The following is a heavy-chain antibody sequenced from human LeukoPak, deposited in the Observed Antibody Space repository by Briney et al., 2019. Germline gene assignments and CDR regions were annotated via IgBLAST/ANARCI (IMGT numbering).Heavy chain of an antibody. CDR2: IYHSGST. D-gene: IGHD3-10*01. CDR3: ARRLSLWFGEPKGPSYYFDY. V-gene: IGHV4-4*02. J-gene: IGHJ4*02. Sequence: PSGTLSLTCAVSGGSISSSNWWSWVRQPSGKGLEWIGEIYHSGSTNYNPSLKSRVTISVDKSKNQFSLKLSTVTAADTAVYYCARRLSLWFGEPKGPSYYFDYWGQGTLVTVSS. CDR1: GGSISSSNW.